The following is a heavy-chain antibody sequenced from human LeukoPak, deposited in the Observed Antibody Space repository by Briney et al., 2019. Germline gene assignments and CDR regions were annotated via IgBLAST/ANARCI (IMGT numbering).Heavy chain of an antibody. CDR2: VYRGGNT. V-gene: IGHV4-34*01. CDR3: ASRKDAFWSGYSRDMDV. CDR1: GVSFSGYY. J-gene: IGHJ6*02. Sequence: SETLSLTCAVYGVSFSGYYWSWIRQPPGKGLEWIGEVYRGGNTNYNPSLKSRVTISLDTSKNQFSLKLSSVTAADTAVYYCASRKDAFWSGYSRDMDVWGQGTTVTVSS. D-gene: IGHD3-3*01.